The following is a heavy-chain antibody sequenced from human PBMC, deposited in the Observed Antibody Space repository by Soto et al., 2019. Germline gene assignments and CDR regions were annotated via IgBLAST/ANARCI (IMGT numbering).Heavy chain of an antibody. Sequence: GESLKISCKGSGYSFTNNWISWVRQMPGKGLEWMGRIDPRDSYTNYSPSFQGHVTISVDKSDNTSYLQWNSLKLSSVTAADTAVYYCARRGWGFWSGYYDYWGQGTLVTVSS. CDR2: IDPRDSYT. CDR1: GYSFTNNW. D-gene: IGHD3-3*01. J-gene: IGHJ4*02. V-gene: IGHV5-10-1*01. CDR3: ARRGWGFWSGYYDY.